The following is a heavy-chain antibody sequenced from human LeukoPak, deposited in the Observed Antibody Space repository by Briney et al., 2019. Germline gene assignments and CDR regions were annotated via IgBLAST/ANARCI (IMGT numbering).Heavy chain of an antibody. CDR1: GYMFNNYW. Sequence: GEPLKISCKGSGYMFNNYWIGWVRQMPGKGLEWMGIVYPGDSDARYSPSFQGQVTISADKSISTACLQWSSLKASDTAMYYCARPIHSARLPWKVLPVLTSLESWGQGTLVTVSS. J-gene: IGHJ4*02. CDR2: VYPGDSDA. CDR3: ARPIHSARLPWKVLPVLTSLES. D-gene: IGHD2-8*02. V-gene: IGHV5-51*01.